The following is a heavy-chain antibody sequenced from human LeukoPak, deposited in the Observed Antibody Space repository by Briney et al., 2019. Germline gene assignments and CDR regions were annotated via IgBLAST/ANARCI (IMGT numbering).Heavy chain of an antibody. Sequence: ASVKVSCKASGYTFTSYGISWVRQAPGQGLEWMGWISAYNDNTNYAQKLQGRVTMTTDTSTSTAYMELSSLRSEDTAVYYCARGRDYYDSSGYYELDYWGQGTLVTVSS. CDR3: ARGRDYYDSSGYYELDY. D-gene: IGHD3-22*01. V-gene: IGHV1-18*01. J-gene: IGHJ4*02. CDR2: ISAYNDNT. CDR1: GYTFTSYG.